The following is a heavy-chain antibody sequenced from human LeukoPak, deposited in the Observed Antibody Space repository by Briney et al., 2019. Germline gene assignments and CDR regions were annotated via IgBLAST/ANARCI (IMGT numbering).Heavy chain of an antibody. CDR3: AKDSVGFTGDLYYFNY. CDR1: GFTFSSYG. J-gene: IGHJ4*02. D-gene: IGHD7-27*01. CDR2: IRNDGTNK. V-gene: IGHV3-30*02. Sequence: HSGGSLRLPCAASGFTFSSYGMHWVRQAPGKGLEWVAFIRNDGTNKYYGDSVKGRFTTSRDNSKNTVYLQMNSLRVEDTAVYYCAKDSVGFTGDLYYFNYWGQGTLVTVSS.